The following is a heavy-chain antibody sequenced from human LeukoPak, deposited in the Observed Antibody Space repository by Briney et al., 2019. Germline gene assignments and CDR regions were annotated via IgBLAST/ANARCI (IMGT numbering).Heavy chain of an antibody. D-gene: IGHD2/OR15-2a*01. CDR2: LSYTGKT. CDR1: GASVSSYH. Sequence: PSETLSLTCVVSGASVSSYHWNWIRQLPGKGLEWIGCLSYTGKTDYNPSLTSRVTMSLDSSKNQVSLKLRSVTAADTAVYYCSEGYFEPFDHWGQGTLVTVSS. J-gene: IGHJ4*02. V-gene: IGHV4-59*02. CDR3: SEGYFEPFDH.